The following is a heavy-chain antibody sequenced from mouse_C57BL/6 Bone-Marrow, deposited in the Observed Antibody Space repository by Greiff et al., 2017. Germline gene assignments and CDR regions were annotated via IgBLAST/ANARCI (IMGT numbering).Heavy chain of an antibody. J-gene: IGHJ4*01. Sequence: VQLQQPGAELVRPGSSVKLSCKASGYTFTSYWMHWVKQRPIQGLEWIGNIDPSDSETHYNQKFKDKATLTVDKSSSTAYMQLSSLTSEDSAVYYCAREGEYEEDAMDYWGQGTSVTVSS. V-gene: IGHV1-52*01. CDR2: IDPSDSET. CDR3: AREGEYEEDAMDY. CDR1: GYTFTSYW. D-gene: IGHD2-3*01.